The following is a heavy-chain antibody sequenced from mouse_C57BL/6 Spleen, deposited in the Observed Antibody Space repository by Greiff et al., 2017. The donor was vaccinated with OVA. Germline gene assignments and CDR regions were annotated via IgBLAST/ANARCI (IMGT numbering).Heavy chain of an antibody. CDR1: GYTFTSYW. CDR3: AHITTVVAVDY. V-gene: IGHV1-7*01. Sequence: QVQLKESGAELAKPGASVKLSCKASGYTFTSYWMHWVKQRPGQGLEWIGYINPSSGYTKYNQKFKDKATLTADKSSSTAYMQLSSLTYEDSAVYYCAHITTVVAVDYWGQGTTLTVAS. D-gene: IGHD1-1*01. CDR2: INPSSGYT. J-gene: IGHJ2*01.